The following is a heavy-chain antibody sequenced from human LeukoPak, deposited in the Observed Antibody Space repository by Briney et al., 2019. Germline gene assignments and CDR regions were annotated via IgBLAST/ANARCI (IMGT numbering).Heavy chain of an antibody. D-gene: IGHD6-13*01. V-gene: IGHV3-23*01. J-gene: IGHJ4*02. CDR3: ARDSSSWIYFDY. CDR1: GFTFSSYA. CDR2: ISGSGGST. Sequence: GGSLRLSCAASGFTFSSYAMSWVRQAPGKGLEWVSAISGSGGSTYYADSVKGRFTISRDNSKNTLYLQMNSLRAEDTAVYYCARDSSSWIYFDYWGQGTLVTVSS.